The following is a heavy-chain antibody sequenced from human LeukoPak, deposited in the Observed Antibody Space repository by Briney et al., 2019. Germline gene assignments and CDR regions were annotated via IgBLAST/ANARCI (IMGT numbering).Heavy chain of an antibody. CDR1: GFTFDKYA. CDR2: IRSDDGST. CDR3: VKGHCSRTVCYYYYYMDV. Sequence: GGSLRLSCAASGFTFDKYAMSWVRQAPGKGLEWVSAIRSDDGSTYYADSVKGRFTISRDNSKNTLYLQMNSLRAEDTAVYYCVKGHCSRTVCYYYYYMDVWGKGTTVTVSS. D-gene: IGHD2-2*01. V-gene: IGHV3-23*01. J-gene: IGHJ6*03.